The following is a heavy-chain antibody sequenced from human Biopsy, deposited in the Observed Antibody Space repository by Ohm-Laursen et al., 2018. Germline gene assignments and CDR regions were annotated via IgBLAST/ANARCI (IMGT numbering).Heavy chain of an antibody. D-gene: IGHD3-10*01. CDR3: ATELLPPGVGGPWLDP. CDR2: ISASSSYI. Sequence: SLRLSCSASGVTLSGYGMNWVRQAPGKGLEWVSSISASSSYIYYADSVKGQFTVSRDNTKNTLYLQMNSLRAADTAIYFCATELLPPGVGGPWLDPWGQGTPVTVSS. V-gene: IGHV3-21*06. J-gene: IGHJ5*02. CDR1: GVTLSGYG.